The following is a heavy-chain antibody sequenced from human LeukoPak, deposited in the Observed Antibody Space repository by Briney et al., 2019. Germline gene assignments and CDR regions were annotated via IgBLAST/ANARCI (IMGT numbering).Heavy chain of an antibody. CDR2: IYPGDSDT. J-gene: IGHJ5*02. CDR3: ATVYCSHGVCSPNWFDP. D-gene: IGHD2-8*01. Sequence: GESLKISCKVSGYSFTTYWIGWVRQMPGKGLEWMGIIYPGDSDTRYSPSFQGQVTISADKSIYTAYLYWSSLKASDTAMYYCATVYCSHGVCSPNWFDPWGQGTLVTVSS. CDR1: GYSFTTYW. V-gene: IGHV5-51*01.